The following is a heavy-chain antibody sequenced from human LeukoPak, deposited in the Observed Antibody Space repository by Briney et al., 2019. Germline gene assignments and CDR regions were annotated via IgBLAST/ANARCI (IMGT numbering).Heavy chain of an antibody. CDR1: GYSISSCYF. CDR2: MYHSGSI. D-gene: IGHD2-15*01. Sequence: ASETLSLTCTVSGYSISSCYFWGWIRQPPGKGLEWIGSMYHSGSIYHNPSPKRRVTISRDTSRNQFSLKLYSVTAADTAVYYCARDSYCSGGSCYPFDYWGQGTLVTVSS. V-gene: IGHV4-38-2*02. CDR3: ARDSYCSGGSCYPFDY. J-gene: IGHJ4*02.